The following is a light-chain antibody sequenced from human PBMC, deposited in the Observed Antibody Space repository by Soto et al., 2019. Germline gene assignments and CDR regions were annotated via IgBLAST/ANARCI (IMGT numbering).Light chain of an antibody. CDR3: QQYRDSLGT. CDR2: GAS. J-gene: IGKJ1*01. V-gene: IGKV3-20*01. Sequence: IECTSRRCPLYLSPGERATLSCRASQSVISTYLAWYQQKPGQAPRLLIYGASSRATGIPDRFSGSGSGTDFTLTISRLEPEDFAVYYCQQYRDSLGTFGQGTKV. CDR1: QSVISTY.